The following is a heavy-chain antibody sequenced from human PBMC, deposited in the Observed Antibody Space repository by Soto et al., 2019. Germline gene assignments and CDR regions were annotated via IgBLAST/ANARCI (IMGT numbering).Heavy chain of an antibody. V-gene: IGHV3-23*01. Sequence: PGGSLRLSCAAFGNSFCKNGMRCVRQAPGKGLEWISVISGSGDSRYYSDSVKGRFTISRDNSKNTLYLQMNSLRAEDTSVYYCAKDLGDKPYWGQGALVTVSS. CDR1: GNSFCKNG. CDR3: AKDLGDKPY. CDR2: ISGSGDSR. D-gene: IGHD3-16*01. J-gene: IGHJ4*02.